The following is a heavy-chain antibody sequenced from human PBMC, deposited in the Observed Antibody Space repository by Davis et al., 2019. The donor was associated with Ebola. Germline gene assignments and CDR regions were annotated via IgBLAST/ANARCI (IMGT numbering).Heavy chain of an antibody. V-gene: IGHV3-23*01. CDR1: GFTFSSFA. D-gene: IGHD6-19*01. J-gene: IGHJ4*02. CDR2: ISGSGGST. CDR3: AKARSGWFLFDC. Sequence: GESLKISCAASGFTFSSFAVSWVRQAPGKGLEWVSAISGSGGSTHYTDSVKGRFTISRDNSKNTLSLQMNSLRAEDTAVYYCAKARSGWFLFDCWGQGTLVTVSS.